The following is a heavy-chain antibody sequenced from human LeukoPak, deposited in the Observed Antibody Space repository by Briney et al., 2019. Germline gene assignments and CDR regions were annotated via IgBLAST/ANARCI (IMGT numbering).Heavy chain of an antibody. J-gene: IGHJ4*02. CDR3: ARGYCSGGSCYSIDY. Sequence: GGSLRLSCAASGFTFSSYEMNWVRQAPGKGLEWVSYISSSGSTIYYADSVKGRFTISRDNAKNSLYLQMNSLRAGDTAVYYCARGYCSGGSCYSIDYWGQGTLVTVSS. CDR1: GFTFSSYE. CDR2: ISSSGSTI. V-gene: IGHV3-48*03. D-gene: IGHD2-15*01.